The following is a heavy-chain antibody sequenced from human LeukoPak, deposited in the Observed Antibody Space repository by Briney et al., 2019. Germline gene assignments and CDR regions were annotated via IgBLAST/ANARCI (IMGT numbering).Heavy chain of an antibody. CDR3: ATSGGIVGATTSDY. CDR1: GFTFSSYG. D-gene: IGHD1-26*01. Sequence: GGSLRLSCAASGFTFSSYGMHWVRQAPGKGLEWVAFIRYDGSNKYYADSVKGRFTIYRDNSKNTLYLQMNSLRAEDTAVYYCATSGGIVGATTSDYWGQGTLVTVSS. CDR2: IRYDGSNK. V-gene: IGHV3-30*02. J-gene: IGHJ4*02.